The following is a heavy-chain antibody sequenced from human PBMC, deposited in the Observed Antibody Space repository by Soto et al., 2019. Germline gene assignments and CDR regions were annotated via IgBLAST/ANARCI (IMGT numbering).Heavy chain of an antibody. CDR1: GGSISSYY. Sequence: SETLSLTCTVSGGSISSYYWSWIRQPPGKGLEWIGYIYYSGSTNYNPSLKSRVTISVDTSKNQFSLKLSSVTAADTAVYYCARAPVVAAIVYFDYWGQGTLVTVSS. V-gene: IGHV4-59*01. CDR2: IYYSGST. J-gene: IGHJ4*02. D-gene: IGHD2-15*01. CDR3: ARAPVVAAIVYFDY.